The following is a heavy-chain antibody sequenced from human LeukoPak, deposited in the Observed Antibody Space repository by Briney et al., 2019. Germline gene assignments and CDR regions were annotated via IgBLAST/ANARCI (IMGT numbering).Heavy chain of an antibody. CDR1: GGSFSGYY. Sequence: PSETLSLTCAVYGGSFSGYYWSWIRQPPGKGLEWIGEINHSGSTNYNPSLKSRVTISVDTSKNQFSLKLSSVTAADTAVYYCASEYSSSWRKVDYWGQGTLVTVSS. CDR2: INHSGST. D-gene: IGHD6-13*01. V-gene: IGHV4-34*01. CDR3: ASEYSSSWRKVDY. J-gene: IGHJ4*02.